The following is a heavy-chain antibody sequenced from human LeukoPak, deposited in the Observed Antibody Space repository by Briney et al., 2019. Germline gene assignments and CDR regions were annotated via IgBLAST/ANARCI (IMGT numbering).Heavy chain of an antibody. CDR2: ISSSGSTI. Sequence: GGSLRLSCAASGFTFSDYYMSWIRQAPGKGLEWVSYISSSGSTIYYADSVKGRFTISRDNSKNTLYLQMNSLRAEDTAVYYCARMETFGVVSNYFDYWGQGTLVTVSS. V-gene: IGHV3-11*01. CDR1: GFTFSDYY. D-gene: IGHD3-3*01. CDR3: ARMETFGVVSNYFDY. J-gene: IGHJ4*02.